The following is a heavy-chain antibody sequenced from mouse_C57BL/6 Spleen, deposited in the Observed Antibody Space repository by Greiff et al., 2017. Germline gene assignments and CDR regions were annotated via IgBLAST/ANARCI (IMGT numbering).Heavy chain of an antibody. CDR2: IDPENGDT. V-gene: IGHV14-4*01. CDR1: GFNIKDDY. D-gene: IGHD1-1*01. CDR3: TPFTTVGY. Sequence: VQLQQSGAELVRPGASVKLSCTASGFNIKDDYMHWVKQRPEQGLEWIGRIDPENGDTEYASKFQGKATITADTSSNTAYLQLSSLTSEDTAVYYCTPFTTVGYWGQGTTLAVSS. J-gene: IGHJ2*01.